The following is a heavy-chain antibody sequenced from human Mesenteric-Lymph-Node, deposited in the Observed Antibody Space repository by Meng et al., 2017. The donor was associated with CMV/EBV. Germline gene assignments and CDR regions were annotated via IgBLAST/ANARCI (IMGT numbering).Heavy chain of an antibody. CDR3: AKVIGSSSY. D-gene: IGHD6-6*01. V-gene: IGHV3-11*04. CDR2: IGNSGSTI. J-gene: IGHJ4*02. CDR1: GFTFSDHY. Sequence: GESLKISCAASGFTFSDHYMSWIRQAPGKGLEWVSYIGNSGSTIYYADSVKGRFTISRDNAKNTLYLQMNSLRAEDTAVYYCAKVIGSSSYWGQGTLVTVSS.